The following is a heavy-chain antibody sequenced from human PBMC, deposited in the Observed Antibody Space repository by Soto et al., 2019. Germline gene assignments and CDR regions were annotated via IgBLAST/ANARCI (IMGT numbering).Heavy chain of an antibody. V-gene: IGHV4-61*01. CDR2: IYYSGGT. J-gene: IGHJ6*02. CDR3: ARDSYDSSGYPALDGMDV. CDR1: GGSVSSGSYY. Sequence: SETLSLTCTVSGGSVSSGSYYWSWIRQPPGKGLEWIGYIYYSGGTNYNPSLKSRVTISVDTSKNQFSLKLSSVTAADTAVYYCARDSYDSSGYPALDGMDVWGQGTTVTVSS. D-gene: IGHD3-22*01.